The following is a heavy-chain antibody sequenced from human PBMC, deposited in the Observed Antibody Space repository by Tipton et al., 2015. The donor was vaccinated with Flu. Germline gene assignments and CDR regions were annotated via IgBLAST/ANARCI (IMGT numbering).Heavy chain of an antibody. CDR1: GFTFSTFW. J-gene: IGHJ4*02. V-gene: IGHV3-7*01. D-gene: IGHD6-19*01. Sequence: SLRLSCAGSGFTFSTFWMNWVRQAPGKGLGWVATIKQDGSETYYVDSVKGRFTISRDNAKNSLYLQMNNLRAEDTAVYFCVGGSGWLSDHWGQGTLATVSS. CDR2: IKQDGSET. CDR3: VGGSGWLSDH.